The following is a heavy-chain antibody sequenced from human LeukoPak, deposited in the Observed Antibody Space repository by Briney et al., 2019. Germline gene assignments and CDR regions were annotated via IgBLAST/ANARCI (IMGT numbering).Heavy chain of an antibody. CDR2: INHSGST. CDR3: ARGGRRTPYYFDY. Sequence: SETLSLTCAVYGGSLSGYYWSWVRQPPGKGLEWIGEINHSGSTNYNPSLKSRVTISVDTSKNQFSLKLSSVTAADTAVYYCARGGRRTPYYFDYWGQGTLVTVSS. CDR1: GGSLSGYY. D-gene: IGHD1-14*01. J-gene: IGHJ4*02. V-gene: IGHV4-34*01.